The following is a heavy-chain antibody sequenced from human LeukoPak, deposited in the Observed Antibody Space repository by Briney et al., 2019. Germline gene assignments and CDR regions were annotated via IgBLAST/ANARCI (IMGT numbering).Heavy chain of an antibody. V-gene: IGHV3-21*01. CDR3: ARDHMVRGVIISWYFDY. CDR1: GFTFSSYS. J-gene: IGHJ4*02. CDR2: ISSSSSYI. Sequence: GGSLRLSCAASGFTFSSYSMNWVRQAPGKGLEWVSSISSSSSYIYYADSVKGRFTIPRDNAKNSLYLQMNSLRAEDTAVYYCARDHMVRGVIISWYFDYWGQGTLVTVSS. D-gene: IGHD3-10*01.